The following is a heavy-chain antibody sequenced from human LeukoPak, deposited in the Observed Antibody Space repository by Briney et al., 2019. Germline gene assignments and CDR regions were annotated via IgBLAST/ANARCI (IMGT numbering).Heavy chain of an antibody. CDR3: ARERQQWLVFFDY. CDR1: GYTFTNYP. CDR2: INAGNGNT. V-gene: IGHV1-3*01. J-gene: IGHJ4*02. Sequence: ASVKVSCKASGYTFTNYPMNWVRQAPGQRLEWMGWINAGNGNTKYSQKFQGRVTITRDTSASTAYMELSSLRSEDTAVYYCARERQQWLVFFDYWGQGTLVTVSS. D-gene: IGHD6-19*01.